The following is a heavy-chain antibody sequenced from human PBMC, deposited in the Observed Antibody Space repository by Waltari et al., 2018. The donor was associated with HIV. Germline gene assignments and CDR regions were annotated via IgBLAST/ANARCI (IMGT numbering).Heavy chain of an antibody. CDR2: INHSGST. Sequence: QVQLQQWGAGLLKPSETLSLTCAVYGGSFSGYYWSWIRQPPGKGLEWIGEINHSGSTNYNPSLKSRFTRSVDTSKNQFSLKLSSVTAADTAVYYCARDVRLRLGELSLPRYNWFDPWGQGTLVTVSS. D-gene: IGHD3-16*02. CDR1: GGSFSGYY. CDR3: ARDVRLRLGELSLPRYNWFDP. V-gene: IGHV4-34*01. J-gene: IGHJ5*02.